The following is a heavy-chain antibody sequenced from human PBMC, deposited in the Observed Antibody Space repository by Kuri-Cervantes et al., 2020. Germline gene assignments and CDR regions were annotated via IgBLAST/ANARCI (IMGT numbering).Heavy chain of an antibody. CDR2: IIPVFGTT. Sequence: SVKVSCKASGGIFTSYTITWVRQTPGQGLQWMGGIIPVFGTTDYAQKFQGRVTITTDESTSTVYMELSSLRSEDTAVYYCASGSRSMVPPCDYWGQGTLVTVSS. CDR3: ASGSRSMVPPCDY. D-gene: IGHD3-10*01. J-gene: IGHJ4*02. CDR1: GGIFTSYT. V-gene: IGHV1-69*05.